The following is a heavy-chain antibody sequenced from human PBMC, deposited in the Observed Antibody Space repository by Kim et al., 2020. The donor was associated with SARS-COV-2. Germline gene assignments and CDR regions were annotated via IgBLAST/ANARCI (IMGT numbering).Heavy chain of an antibody. Sequence: SVKGRFTISRDNAKNTLYLQMNSLRAEDTAVYDCAGGSGSYYNFWAAFDIWGQGTMVTVSS. V-gene: IGHV3-23*01. D-gene: IGHD3-10*01. CDR3: AGGSGSYYNFWAAFDI. J-gene: IGHJ3*02.